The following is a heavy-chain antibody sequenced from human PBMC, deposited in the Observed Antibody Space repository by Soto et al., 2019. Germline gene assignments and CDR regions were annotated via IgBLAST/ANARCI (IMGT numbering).Heavy chain of an antibody. D-gene: IGHD6-19*01. CDR2: IIPILGIG. CDR1: GGTFSSYA. J-gene: IGHJ6*03. CDR3: ARNPRAVAAMHMDV. Sequence: QVQLVQSGAEVKKPGSSVKVSCKASGGTFSSYAFTWLRQAPGQGLEWMGRIIPILGIGDYAQRFQGRVTITADKSTSTVYMELSSLRSEDTAVYYWARNPRAVAAMHMDVWGKGTMVTVSS. V-gene: IGHV1-69*04.